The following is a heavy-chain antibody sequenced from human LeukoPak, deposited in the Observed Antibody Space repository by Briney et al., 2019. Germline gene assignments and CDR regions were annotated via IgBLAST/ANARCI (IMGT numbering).Heavy chain of an antibody. CDR2: IYYSGST. CDR3: ARLLTAVTSHAFDI. CDR1: GGSISSSSYY. J-gene: IGHJ3*02. V-gene: IGHV4-39*01. D-gene: IGHD4-17*01. Sequence: SETLSLTCTVSGGSISSSSYYCGWIRQPPGKGLEWIGSIYYSGSTYYNPSLKSRVTISVDTAKNQSSLNLSSVSAADTAVYYCARLLTAVTSHAFDIWGQGTMVTVSS.